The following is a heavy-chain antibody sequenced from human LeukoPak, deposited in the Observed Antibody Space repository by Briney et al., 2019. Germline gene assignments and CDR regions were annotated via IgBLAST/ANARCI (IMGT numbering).Heavy chain of an antibody. CDR3: ARLQDSATWKSNDAFDF. D-gene: IGHD1-1*01. CDR1: GGSISSSSYS. V-gene: IGHV4-61*05. CDR2: ISFTGST. Sequence: PSETLSLTCTVSGGSISSSSYSWGWIRQPPGKGLEWIGYISFTGSTNYNPSLKRRVTISEDTSKNEVSLKLRAVTAADTAVYYCARLQDSATWKSNDAFDFWGQGTVVIVSS. J-gene: IGHJ3*01.